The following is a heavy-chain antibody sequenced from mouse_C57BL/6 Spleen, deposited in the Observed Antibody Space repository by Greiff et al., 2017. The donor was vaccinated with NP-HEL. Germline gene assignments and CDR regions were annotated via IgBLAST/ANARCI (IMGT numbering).Heavy chain of an antibody. CDR2: IYPRSGNT. Sequence: VQLQESGAELARPGASVKLSCKASGYTFTSYGISWVKQRPGQGLEWIGEIYPRSGNTYYNEKFKGKATLTADKSSSTAYMELRSLTSEDSAVYFCARRSLITTVVATTDYWGQGTTLTVSS. J-gene: IGHJ2*01. CDR1: GYTFTSYG. CDR3: ARRSLITTVVATTDY. V-gene: IGHV1-81*01. D-gene: IGHD1-1*01.